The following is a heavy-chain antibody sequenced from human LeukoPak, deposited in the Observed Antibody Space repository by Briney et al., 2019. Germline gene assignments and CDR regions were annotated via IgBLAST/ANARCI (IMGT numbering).Heavy chain of an antibody. Sequence: GASVKVSCQTSGYNFIGYYIHWVRQAPGQGLEWMGWVNPNSGDPNYSPRFKGRVSMTRDTSITTAYIELTSLTSDDTAIYYCARRIRTRGDFDSWGQGTLVTVSS. CDR1: GYNFIGYY. V-gene: IGHV1-2*02. CDR2: VNPNSGDP. J-gene: IGHJ4*02. D-gene: IGHD2-2*01. CDR3: ARRIRTRGDFDS.